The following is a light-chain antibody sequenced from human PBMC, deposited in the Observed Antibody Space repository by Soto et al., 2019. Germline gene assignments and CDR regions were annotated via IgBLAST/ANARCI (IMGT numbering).Light chain of an antibody. V-gene: IGKV3-15*01. CDR1: QSVGNN. CDR2: ATS. Sequence: EIVLTQSPATLSVSPGERATLSCRASQSVGNNFAWYQQKPGQAPRLLIFATSTRATGLPARLSGSGSGKEFTLTISSLQSEDFAVYHCQQYGDWPLTFGGGDKVEIE. CDR3: QQYGDWPLT. J-gene: IGKJ4*01.